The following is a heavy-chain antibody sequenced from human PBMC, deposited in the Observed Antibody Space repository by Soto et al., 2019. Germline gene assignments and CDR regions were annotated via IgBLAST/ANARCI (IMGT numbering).Heavy chain of an antibody. Sequence: PSETLSLTCAVSGYSISSSNWWGCIRQPPGKGLEWIVYIYYSGTTYYNPSLKSRVTMSVDTSKNQFSLKLTSVTAVDTAVYYCATRPPQIVVTLLPFPYWGQGTPVT. J-gene: IGHJ4*02. CDR2: IYYSGTT. CDR3: ATRPPQIVVTLLPFPY. CDR1: GYSISSSNW. V-gene: IGHV4-28*01. D-gene: IGHD2-15*01.